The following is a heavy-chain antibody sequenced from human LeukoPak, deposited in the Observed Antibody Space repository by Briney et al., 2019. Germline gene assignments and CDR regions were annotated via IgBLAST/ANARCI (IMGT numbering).Heavy chain of an antibody. CDR1: GFTFDDYG. Sequence: GGSLRLSCAASGFTFDDYGMSWVRHAPGKGLEWVSGINWNGGSTGYADSVKGRFTICRDNAKNSLYLQMNSLRAEDTALYYCARDIRWFGELLSYFDYWGQGTLVTVSS. V-gene: IGHV3-20*04. D-gene: IGHD3-10*01. CDR2: INWNGGST. J-gene: IGHJ4*02. CDR3: ARDIRWFGELLSYFDY.